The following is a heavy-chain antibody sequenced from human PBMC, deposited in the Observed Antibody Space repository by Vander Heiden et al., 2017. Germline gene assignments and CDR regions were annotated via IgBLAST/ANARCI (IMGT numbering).Heavy chain of an antibody. CDR2: IIPIFGTA. D-gene: IGHD6-6*01. CDR1: GGTFSSYA. J-gene: IGHJ6*02. CDR3: ARGHSSSSYERCYYYYGMDV. Sequence: QVQLVQSGAEVKKPGSSVKVSCKASGGTFSSYAISWVRQAPGQGLEWMGGIIPIFGTANYAQKFQGRVTITADESTSTAYMELSSLRSEDTAVYYCARGHSSSSYERCYYYYGMDVWGQGTTVTVSS. V-gene: IGHV1-69*01.